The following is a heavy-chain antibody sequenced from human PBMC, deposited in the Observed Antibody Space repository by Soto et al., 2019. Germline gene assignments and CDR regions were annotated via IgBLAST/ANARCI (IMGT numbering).Heavy chain of an antibody. CDR2: IYYSGST. CDR1: GYSISSGYY. J-gene: IGHJ6*02. Sequence: PSETLSLTCAVSGYSISSGYYWGWIRQPPGKGLEWIGYIYYSGSTNYNPSLKSRVTISVDTSKNQFSLKLSSVTAADTAVYYCARDQVRWRSSSSNYYYYGMDVWGQGTTVTV. D-gene: IGHD6-13*01. CDR3: ARDQVRWRSSSSNYYYYGMDV. V-gene: IGHV4-61*01.